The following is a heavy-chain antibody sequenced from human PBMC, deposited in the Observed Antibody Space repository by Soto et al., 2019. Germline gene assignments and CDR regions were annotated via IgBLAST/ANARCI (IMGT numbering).Heavy chain of an antibody. V-gene: IGHV1-46*01. CDR1: GYTFTSYY. J-gene: IGHJ5*02. CDR3: ARDAEGYSYGYALRTRTAWFDP. D-gene: IGHD5-18*01. CDR2: INPSGGST. Sequence: ASVKVSCKASGYTFTSYYMHWVRQAPGQGLEWMGIINPSGGSTSYAQKFQGRVTMTRDTSTSTVYMELSSLRSEDTAVYYCARDAEGYSYGYALRTRTAWFDPWGQGTLVTVSS.